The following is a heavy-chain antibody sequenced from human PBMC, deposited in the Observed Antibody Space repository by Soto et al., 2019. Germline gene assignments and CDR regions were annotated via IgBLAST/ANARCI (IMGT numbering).Heavy chain of an antibody. CDR2: IKSKTDGGTT. Sequence: EEQLAESGGGLVKPGGSLRLSCATSGFSFNYAWLSWVRQAPGKGLEWVGRIKSKTDGGTTDYAAPVKGRFIISRADSKNTLYLQMNSLKTEDTAVYYCATVRWGGTTALHYWGQGSLVTVSS. CDR1: GFSFNYAW. J-gene: IGHJ4*02. D-gene: IGHD4-4*01. CDR3: ATVRWGGTTALHY. V-gene: IGHV3-15*01.